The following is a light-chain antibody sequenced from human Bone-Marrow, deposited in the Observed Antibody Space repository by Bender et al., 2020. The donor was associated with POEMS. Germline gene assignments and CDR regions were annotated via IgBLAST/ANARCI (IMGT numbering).Light chain of an antibody. CDR2: DVS. J-gene: IGLJ3*02. CDR1: SSDIGSY. Sequence: QSTLTQPASVSASPGQSITISCIGTSSDIGSYVSWYQQRPTKAPELIIYDVSLRPSGVSNRFSGSKSGNTASLTISGLQAEDEADYNCCSYAGCTTGVFGGGTKLTVL. CDR3: CSYAGCTTGV. V-gene: IGLV2-14*03.